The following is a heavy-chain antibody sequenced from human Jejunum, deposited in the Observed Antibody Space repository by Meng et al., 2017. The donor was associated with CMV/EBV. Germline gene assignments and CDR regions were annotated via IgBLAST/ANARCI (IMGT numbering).Heavy chain of an antibody. CDR2: ISGIGGST. D-gene: IGHD3-22*01. Sequence: SGDSFTYYYWSWIRQAPGKGLEWVSGISGIGGSTYYANSVKGRFTISRDISKNTLYLEMNSLKAEDTAVYFCATDRLSSGYYNDYWGQGTLVTVSS. V-gene: IGHV3-23*01. CDR1: GDSFTYYY. J-gene: IGHJ4*02. CDR3: ATDRLSSGYYNDY.